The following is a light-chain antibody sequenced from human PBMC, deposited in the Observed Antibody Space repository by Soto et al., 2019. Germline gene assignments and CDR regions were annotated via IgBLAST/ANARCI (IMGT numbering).Light chain of an antibody. Sequence: DIQMTQSPSTLSASVGYRVTRSCRASQNVTTWLAWYQHKPGKAPKLLLYDVSNLESGVPSRFSGSGSGTEFTLTISSLQPDDFATYYCQHYKMYSPWTFGQGTKVDIK. CDR3: QHYKMYSPWT. J-gene: IGKJ1*01. CDR1: QNVTTW. V-gene: IGKV1-5*01. CDR2: DVS.